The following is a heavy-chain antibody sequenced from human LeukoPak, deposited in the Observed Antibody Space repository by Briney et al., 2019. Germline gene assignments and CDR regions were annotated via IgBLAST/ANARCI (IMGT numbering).Heavy chain of an antibody. CDR1: GFTFDDYA. CDR2: ISWNSGSI. D-gene: IGHD6-13*01. J-gene: IGHJ4*02. V-gene: IGHV3-9*01. Sequence: GGSLRLSCAASGFTFDDYAMHWVRQAPGKGLEWVSGISWNSGSIGYADSVKGRFTISRDNAKNSLYLQMSSLRAEDTALYYCAKLSSWGQGTLVTVSS. CDR3: AKLSS.